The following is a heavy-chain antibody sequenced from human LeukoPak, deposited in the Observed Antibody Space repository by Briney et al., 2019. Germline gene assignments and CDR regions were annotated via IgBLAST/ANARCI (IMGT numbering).Heavy chain of an antibody. V-gene: IGHV4-34*01. CDR3: ARGELSATVVTPGGRTWFDS. J-gene: IGHJ5*01. Sequence: KSSETLSLTCAVYGGSFSDSYWSWIRQPPEEGLEWIGEINHSGSTNYHPSLKSRVTMSVDKSKNQFALKLNSVTAADTAVYYSARGELSATVVTPGGRTWFDSWGQGTLVSVSS. CDR2: INHSGST. D-gene: IGHD4-23*01. CDR1: GGSFSDSY.